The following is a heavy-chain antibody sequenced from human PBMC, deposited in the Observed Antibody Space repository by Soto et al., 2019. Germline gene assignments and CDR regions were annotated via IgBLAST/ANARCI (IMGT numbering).Heavy chain of an antibody. J-gene: IGHJ4*02. CDR2: IYYSGST. CDR1: GGSISSSSYY. Sequence: SETLSLTCTVSGGSISSSSYYWGWIRQPPGKGLEWIGSIYYSGSTYYNPSIKSRVTISVDTSKNQFSLKLSSVTAADTAVYYCARKGARYSGYEMYYFDYWGQGTLVTVSS. D-gene: IGHD5-12*01. V-gene: IGHV4-39*01. CDR3: ARKGARYSGYEMYYFDY.